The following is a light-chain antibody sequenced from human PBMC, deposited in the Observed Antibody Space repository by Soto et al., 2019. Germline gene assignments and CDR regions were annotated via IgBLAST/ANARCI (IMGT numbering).Light chain of an antibody. CDR3: QQRSNWPPLWT. CDR2: DTS. CDR1: QSVSSY. V-gene: IGKV3-11*01. J-gene: IGKJ1*01. Sequence: EIVLTQSPVTLSLSPGERATLSCRASQSVSSYLAWYQQKPGQAPRLLIYDTSNRATGIPARFSGSGSGTDFTLTISSLEPEDFAVYYCQQRSNWPPLWTFGQGTKVAIK.